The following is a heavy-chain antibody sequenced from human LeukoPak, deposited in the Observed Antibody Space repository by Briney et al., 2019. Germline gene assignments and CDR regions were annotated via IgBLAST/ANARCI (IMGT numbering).Heavy chain of an antibody. D-gene: IGHD3-10*01. Sequence: AETLSLTCAVYGGSFSGYYWSWIRQPPGKGLEWIGEINHSGSTNYNPSLKSRVTISVDTSKNQFSLKLSSVTAADTAVYYCARLRPSTYYYGSGRANWFDPWGQGTLVTVSS. CDR3: ARLRPSTYYYGSGRANWFDP. CDR2: INHSGST. CDR1: GGSFSGYY. J-gene: IGHJ5*02. V-gene: IGHV4-34*01.